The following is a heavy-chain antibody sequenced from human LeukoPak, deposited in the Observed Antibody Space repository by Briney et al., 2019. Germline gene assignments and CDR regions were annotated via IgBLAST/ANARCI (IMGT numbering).Heavy chain of an antibody. D-gene: IGHD1-20*01. CDR3: ARDSRYNWNDEADAFDI. CDR2: ISSSSSYI. V-gene: IGHV3-21*01. J-gene: IGHJ3*02. CDR1: GFTFSSYS. Sequence: GGSLRLSCAASGFTFSSYSMNWVRQARGKGLEWVSSISSSSSYIYYADSVKGRFTISRDNAKNSLYLQMNSLRAEDTAVYYCARDSRYNWNDEADAFDIWGQGTMVTVSS.